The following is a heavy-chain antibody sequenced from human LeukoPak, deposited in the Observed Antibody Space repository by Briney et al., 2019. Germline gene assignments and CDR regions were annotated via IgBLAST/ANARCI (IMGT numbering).Heavy chain of an antibody. CDR2: ISGSGGST. D-gene: IGHD3-22*01. CDR1: GFTFSSYA. V-gene: IGHV3-23*01. CDR3: ARPGRDYYDSSGYYYFYFDY. J-gene: IGHJ4*02. Sequence: PGGSLRLSCAASGFTFSSYAMSWVRQAPGKGLEWVSAISGSGGSTYYADSVKGRFTISRDNSKNTLYLQMNSLRAEDTAVYYCARPGRDYYDSSGYYYFYFDYWGQGTLVTVSS.